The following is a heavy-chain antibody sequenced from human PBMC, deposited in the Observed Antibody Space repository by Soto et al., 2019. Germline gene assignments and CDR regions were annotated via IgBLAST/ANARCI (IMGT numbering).Heavy chain of an antibody. Sequence: GSLRLSCAASGFTFSSYAMSWVRQAPGKGLEWVSGISGSGDSTYYADSVKGRFTISRDNSKNSLYLQMNSLRVEDTAVYYCARDRLARGIPVAGRIDYWGQGALVTVSS. J-gene: IGHJ4*02. CDR1: GFTFSSYA. CDR2: ISGSGDST. CDR3: ARDRLARGIPVAGRIDY. V-gene: IGHV3-23*01. D-gene: IGHD6-19*01.